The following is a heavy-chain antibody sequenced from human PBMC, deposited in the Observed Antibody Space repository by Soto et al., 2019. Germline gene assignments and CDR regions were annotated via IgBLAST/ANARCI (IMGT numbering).Heavy chain of an antibody. V-gene: IGHV1-69*10. CDR1: GGTFSSYA. Sequence: ASVKASCKASGGTFSSYAISWVRQAPGQGLEWMGGIIPFLGISNYAQKFQGRVTITTDKSTSTAYMELSSLRSEDTAVYYRARDLQESGAFDVWGQGTMVTVSS. D-gene: IGHD1-1*01. J-gene: IGHJ3*01. CDR2: IIPFLGIS. CDR3: ARDLQESGAFDV.